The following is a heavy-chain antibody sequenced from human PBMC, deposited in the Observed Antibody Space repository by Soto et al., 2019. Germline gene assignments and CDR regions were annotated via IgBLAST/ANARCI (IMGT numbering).Heavy chain of an antibody. CDR3: ARSLSSCSGGSCYSNY. Sequence: ASVKVSCKASGYTFTSYAMHWVRQAPGQRLEWMGWINAGNGNTKYSQKFQGRVTITRDTTASTAYMELSSLRSEDTAVYYCARSLSSCSGGSCYSNYWGQGTLVTVYS. CDR2: INAGNGNT. D-gene: IGHD2-15*01. CDR1: GYTFTSYA. J-gene: IGHJ4*02. V-gene: IGHV1-3*01.